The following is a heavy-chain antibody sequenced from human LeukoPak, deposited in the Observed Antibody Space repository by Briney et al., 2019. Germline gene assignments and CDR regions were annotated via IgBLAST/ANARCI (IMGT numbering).Heavy chain of an antibody. J-gene: IGHJ4*02. Sequence: PSETLSLTCTVSGGSISSSSYYWGWIRQPPGKGLEWIGSIYYSGSTYYNPSLKSRVTISVDTSKNQFSLKLSSVTAADTAVYYCAREGLAQYSSSANAHFDYWGQGTLVTVSS. V-gene: IGHV4-39*07. CDR2: IYYSGST. D-gene: IGHD6-6*01. CDR3: AREGLAQYSSSANAHFDY. CDR1: GGSISSSSYY.